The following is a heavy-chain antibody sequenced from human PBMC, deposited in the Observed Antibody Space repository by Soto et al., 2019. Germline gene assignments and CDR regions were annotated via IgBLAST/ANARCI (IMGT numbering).Heavy chain of an antibody. CDR1: GFTLSGYA. CDR3: ARRARPDFYYMDV. V-gene: IGHV3-64*01. J-gene: IGHJ6*03. Sequence: GGSLRLSCAASGFTLSGYAMDWFRQAPGKGLEYVSGISSNGVGTYYANSVQGRFTISRDNSKDTVYLQMGSLRPEDMAVYYCARRARPDFYYMDVWGKGTTVTVSS. CDR2: ISSNGVGT. D-gene: IGHD6-6*01.